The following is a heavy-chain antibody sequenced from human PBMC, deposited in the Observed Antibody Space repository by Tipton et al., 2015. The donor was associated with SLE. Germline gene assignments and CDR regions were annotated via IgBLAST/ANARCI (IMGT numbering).Heavy chain of an antibody. V-gene: IGHV4-61*01. CDR1: GYSISSSYY. CDR3: ARGGGIRFLEWDYYYMDV. J-gene: IGHJ6*03. CDR2: IYYSGST. Sequence: TLSLTCTVSGYSISSSYYWSWIRQPPGKGLEWIGYIYYSGSTNYNPSLKSRVTISVDTSKNQFSLKLSSVTAADTAVYYCARGGGIRFLEWDYYYMDVWGKGTTVTVSS. D-gene: IGHD3-3*01.